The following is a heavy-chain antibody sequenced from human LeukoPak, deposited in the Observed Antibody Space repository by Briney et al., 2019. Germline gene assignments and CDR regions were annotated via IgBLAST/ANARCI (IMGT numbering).Heavy chain of an antibody. J-gene: IGHJ4*02. CDR1: GGSISSSNW. V-gene: IGHV4-4*02. D-gene: IGHD6-19*01. CDR3: ARAPYEAVAVYYFDY. CDR2: IYHSGST. Sequence: PSETLSLTCAVSGGSISSSNWWSWVRQPPGKGLEWIGEIYHSGSTSYNPSLKSRVTISVDKSKNQFSLKLSSVTAADTAVYYCARAPYEAVAVYYFDYWGQGTLVTVSS.